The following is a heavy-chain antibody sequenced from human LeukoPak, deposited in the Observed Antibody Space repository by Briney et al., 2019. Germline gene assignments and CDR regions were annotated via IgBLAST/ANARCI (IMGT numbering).Heavy chain of an antibody. CDR2: IFYRGST. J-gene: IGHJ4*02. D-gene: IGHD5-12*01. Sequence: SETLSLTCTVSRDSMIGYYWGWIRQPPGTGLDWVGNIFYRGSTTYNPSLKSRVIISLDMAKSQFSLNLTSVTAADSAIYYCARSKSGYRFDYWSRGTRVIVSS. CDR1: RDSMIGYY. CDR3: ARSKSGYRFDY. V-gene: IGHV4-59*01.